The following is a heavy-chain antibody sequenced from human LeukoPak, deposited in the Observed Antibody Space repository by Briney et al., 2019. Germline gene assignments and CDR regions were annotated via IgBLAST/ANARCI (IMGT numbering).Heavy chain of an antibody. V-gene: IGHV4-34*01. CDR3: ARGPASFGFDP. CDR2: INHSGST. J-gene: IGHJ5*02. Sequence: PSETLSLTCAVYGGSFSGYYWSWIRQPPGKGLEWIGEINHSGSTNYNPSLKSRVTISVDTSKNQFSLKLSSVTAADTAVYYCARGPASFGFDPWGQGILVTVSS. CDR1: GGSFSGYY.